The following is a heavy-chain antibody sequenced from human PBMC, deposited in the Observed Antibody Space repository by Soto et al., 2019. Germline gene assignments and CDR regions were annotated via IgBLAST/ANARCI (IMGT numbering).Heavy chain of an antibody. Sequence: VQVLESGGGFVQPGGSLRLSCAGSGFTFTSSTMNWVRQAPGKGLEWVSAVGGSGATTWYAGSLRGRFSISRDNSKNTVYLQMNSLRAEDTAMYYCAKGAPGTPYFDNWGQGVLVTVSS. CDR2: VGGSGATT. CDR1: GFTFTSST. J-gene: IGHJ4*02. V-gene: IGHV3-23*01. CDR3: AKGAPGTPYFDN.